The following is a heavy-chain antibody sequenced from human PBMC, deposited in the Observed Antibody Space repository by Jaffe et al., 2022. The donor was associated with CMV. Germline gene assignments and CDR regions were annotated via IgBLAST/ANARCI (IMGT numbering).Heavy chain of an antibody. V-gene: IGHV3-23*01. CDR3: AKGTIGGRPAGCWFDP. J-gene: IGHJ5*02. CDR1: GFTFSSYA. D-gene: IGHD6-6*01. CDR2: ISVSGGST. Sequence: EVQLLESGGGLVQPGGSLRLSCAASGFTFSSYAMSWVRQAPGKGLEWVSAISVSGGSTYYADSVKGRFTISRDNSKNTLYLQMNSLRAEDTAVYYCAKGTIGGRPAGCWFDPWGQGTLVTVSS.